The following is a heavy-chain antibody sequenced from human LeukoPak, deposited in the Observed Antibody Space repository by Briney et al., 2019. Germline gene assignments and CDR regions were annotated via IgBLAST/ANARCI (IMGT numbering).Heavy chain of an antibody. CDR1: GGAFSSYA. D-gene: IGHD2-2*01. V-gene: IGHV1-69*13. J-gene: IGHJ4*02. CDR2: IIPIFGTA. CDR3: ARVAYCSSTTPTSCFLDY. Sequence: SVKVSCKAAGGAFSSYAISWVRQAPGQGLEWMGGIIPIFGTANYAQKFQGRVTITADECTSTAYMELSSLRSEDTAVYYCARVAYCSSTTPTSCFLDYWGQGTLVTVSS.